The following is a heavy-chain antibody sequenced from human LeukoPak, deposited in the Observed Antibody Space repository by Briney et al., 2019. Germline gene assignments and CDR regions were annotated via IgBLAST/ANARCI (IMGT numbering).Heavy chain of an antibody. D-gene: IGHD3-22*01. J-gene: IGHJ3*02. CDR2: IYYSGST. Sequence: PSETLSLTCTVSGVSISSGGYYWSWIRQHPGKGLEWIGYIYYSGSTYYNPSLKSRVTISVDTSKNQFSLKLSSVTAADTAVYYCARVPPEASYYYDSNDAFDIWGQGTMVTVSS. CDR3: ARVPPEASYYYDSNDAFDI. V-gene: IGHV4-31*03. CDR1: GVSISSGGYY.